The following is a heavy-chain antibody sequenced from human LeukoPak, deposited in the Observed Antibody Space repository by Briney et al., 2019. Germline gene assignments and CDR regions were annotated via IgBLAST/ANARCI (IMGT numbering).Heavy chain of an antibody. CDR3: AKGKYSSSWYFDY. V-gene: IGHV3-23*01. CDR1: GFTFSDYA. CDR2: ISGGGTYT. J-gene: IGHJ4*02. D-gene: IGHD6-13*01. Sequence: GGSLRLSCASSGFTFSDYAMTWVRQAPGRGLEWVSAISGGGTYTYYADSVKGRFTISRDNSKNTLYLQMNSLRAEDTAVYYCAKGKYSSSWYFDYWGQGTLVTVSS.